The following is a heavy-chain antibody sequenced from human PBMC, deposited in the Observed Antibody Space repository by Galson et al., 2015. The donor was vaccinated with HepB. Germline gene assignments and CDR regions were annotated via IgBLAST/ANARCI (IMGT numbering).Heavy chain of an antibody. Sequence: QSGAEVKKPGESLRISCKGSGYSFPSYWISWVRQMPGKGLEWMGRIAPSDSYTNYSPSFPGNVTISADKSISTAYLQWSSLKASDTAMYYCARQSVSSAYYDYVWGSYRYSSFDYYYYGMDVWGQGTTVTVSS. CDR3: ARQSVSSAYYDYVWGSYRYSSFDYYYYGMDV. CDR2: IAPSDSYT. D-gene: IGHD3-16*02. CDR1: GYSFPSYW. J-gene: IGHJ6*02. V-gene: IGHV5-10-1*01.